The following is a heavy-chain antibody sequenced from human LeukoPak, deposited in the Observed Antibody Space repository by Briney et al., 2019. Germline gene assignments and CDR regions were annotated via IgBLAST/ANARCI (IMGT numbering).Heavy chain of an antibody. J-gene: IGHJ4*02. Sequence: SETLSLTCGVPGGSISSYYWSWVRQPPGKGLEWLGYISYSGTTNYNPSLRSRVTISVDTSKNQFSLRLSSVTAADTAVYYCARTLVNIGNYIFDSWGQGTLVTVSS. D-gene: IGHD2/OR15-2a*01. V-gene: IGHV4-59*01. CDR1: GGSISSYY. CDR2: ISYSGTT. CDR3: ARTLVNIGNYIFDS.